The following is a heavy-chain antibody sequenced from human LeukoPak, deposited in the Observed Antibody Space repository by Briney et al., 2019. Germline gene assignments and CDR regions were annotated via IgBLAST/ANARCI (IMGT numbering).Heavy chain of an antibody. Sequence: SVKVSCKASGGTFSSYAISWVRQAPGQGLEWMGRIIPIFGTANYAQKFQGRVTITTDESMSTAYKELSSLRSEDTAVYYCARDLPSSWRFDYWGQGTLVTVSS. D-gene: IGHD6-13*01. J-gene: IGHJ4*02. CDR2: IIPIFGTA. CDR1: GGTFSSYA. V-gene: IGHV1-69*05. CDR3: ARDLPSSWRFDY.